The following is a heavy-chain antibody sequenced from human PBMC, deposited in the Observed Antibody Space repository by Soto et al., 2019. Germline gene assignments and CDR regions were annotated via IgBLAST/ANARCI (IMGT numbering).Heavy chain of an antibody. V-gene: IGHV2-26*01. J-gene: IGHJ5*02. CDR2: IFSNDEK. CDR3: ARTGIAAAGIRFDP. Sequence: GSGPTLVNPTETLTLTCTVSGFSLSNARMGVSWIRQPPGKALEWLAHIFSNDEKSYSTSLKSRLTISKDTSKSQVVLTMTNMDPVDTATYYCARTGIAAAGIRFDPWGQGTLVTVSS. CDR1: GFSLSNARMG. D-gene: IGHD6-13*01.